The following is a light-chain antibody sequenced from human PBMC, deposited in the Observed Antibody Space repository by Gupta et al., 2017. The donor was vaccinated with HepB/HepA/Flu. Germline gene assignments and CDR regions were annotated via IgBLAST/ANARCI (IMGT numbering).Light chain of an antibody. CDR2: AAS. CDR1: QSISSY. V-gene: IGKV1-39*01. Sequence: IQMTQSPSAMSASIGDSVTITCRASQSISSYLNLYQQKQGKAPKLLIYAASSLQSGVPSSFSGSGSGTDFTLTISSLQPEDLATYYCQQSYSTLTFGGGTKVEIK. J-gene: IGKJ4*01. CDR3: QQSYSTLT.